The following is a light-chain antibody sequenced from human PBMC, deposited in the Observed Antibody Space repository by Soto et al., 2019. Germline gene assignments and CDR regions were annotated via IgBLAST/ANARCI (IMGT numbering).Light chain of an antibody. V-gene: IGLV2-8*01. CDR1: SSDVGDYNY. Sequence: QSVLTQPPSPSGSPGQSVTISCTGNSSDVGDYNYVSWYQQHPGKAPKLMIYEVSMRPSGVPDRFSGSKSANTASLIVSGLQAEDEADYYCSSYVGSSNSVVFGGGTKVTVL. J-gene: IGLJ2*01. CDR3: SSYVGSSNSVV. CDR2: EVS.